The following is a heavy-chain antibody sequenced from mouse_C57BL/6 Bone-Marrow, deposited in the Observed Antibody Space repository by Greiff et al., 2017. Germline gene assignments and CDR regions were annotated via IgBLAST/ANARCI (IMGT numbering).Heavy chain of an antibody. J-gene: IGHJ1*03. CDR1: GYAFSSYW. Sequence: QVQLQQSGAELVKPGASVKISCKASGYAFSSYWMNWVKQRPGKGLEWIGQIYPGDGYTNYNGKFKGKATLTADKSSSAAYMQLISLTSEDSAVYFCARRGSRSSWYFDVGGRGTTVTVSA. CDR2: IYPGDGYT. CDR3: ARRGSRSSWYFDV. V-gene: IGHV1-80*01. D-gene: IGHD1-1*01.